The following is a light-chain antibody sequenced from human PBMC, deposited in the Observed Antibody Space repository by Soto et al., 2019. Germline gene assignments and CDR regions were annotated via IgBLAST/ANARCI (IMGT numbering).Light chain of an antibody. Sequence: DIQMTQSPSTLSGSVGDRVTITCRASQTISSWLAWYQQKPGKAPKLLIYKASTLKSGVPSRFSGSGSGTEFTLTISSLQPDDFATYYCQQYKSYSPITCGQGTRLEIK. V-gene: IGKV1-5*03. CDR3: QQYKSYSPIT. CDR2: KAS. CDR1: QTISSW. J-gene: IGKJ5*01.